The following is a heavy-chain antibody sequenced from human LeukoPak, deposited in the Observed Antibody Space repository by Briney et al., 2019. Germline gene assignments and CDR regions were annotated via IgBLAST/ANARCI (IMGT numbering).Heavy chain of an antibody. CDR3: AKDATGGRITL. Sequence: GGSLRLSCAASGFTFNSYAMSWVRQAPGKGLEWVAFIQYDGSNKYYADSVKGRFTISRDDSRSSLYLQMNSLRAEDTAVYYCAKDATGGRITLGGQGTLATVSS. V-gene: IGHV3-30*02. J-gene: IGHJ4*02. D-gene: IGHD1-26*01. CDR1: GFTFNSYA. CDR2: IQYDGSNK.